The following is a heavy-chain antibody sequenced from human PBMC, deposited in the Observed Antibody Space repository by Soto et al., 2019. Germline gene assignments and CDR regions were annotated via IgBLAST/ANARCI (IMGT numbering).Heavy chain of an antibody. V-gene: IGHV3-30*03. Sequence: QVQLVESGGGEVQPGGSLRVSCATSGFSFNDYAMYWVRQAPGQGLEWVAIISSDGHHQFYLDNLKGRFTVTRDNSKNTLYLQMNSLRPEDTAVYDCSRVTYYPQSSGLHADYWGPGTVVTVSS. D-gene: IGHD3-22*01. CDR3: SRVTYYPQSSGLHADY. J-gene: IGHJ4*02. CDR2: ISSDGHHQ. CDR1: GFSFNDYA.